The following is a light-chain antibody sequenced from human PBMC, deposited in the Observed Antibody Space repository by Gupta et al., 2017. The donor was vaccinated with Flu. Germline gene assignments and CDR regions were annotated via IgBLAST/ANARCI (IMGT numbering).Light chain of an antibody. CDR1: QSVSSSY. Sequence: DIVSTQPPGTLSLSPGDTCNLSCRASQSVSSSYLAWYQQKPGQAPRLLIYGASSRATGSPDRLSGSGSGTDFTLTISGLEPEDFAVYYCQQEGSSPYTFGQGTKVEIK. J-gene: IGKJ2*01. CDR3: QQEGSSPYT. V-gene: IGKV3-20*01. CDR2: GAS.